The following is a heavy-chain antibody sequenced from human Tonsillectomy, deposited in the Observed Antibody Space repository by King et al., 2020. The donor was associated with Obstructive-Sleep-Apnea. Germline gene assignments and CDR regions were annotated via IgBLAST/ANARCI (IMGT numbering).Heavy chain of an antibody. V-gene: IGHV3-23*04. Sequence: VQLVESGGGLVQPGGSLRLSCAASGFTFSSYAMSWVRQAPGKGLEWVSAISGSGGSTYYADSVKGRLTISRDNSKNTLYLQMNSLSAEDTAVYYCAKSYYYGSGSYEAFRTTQIYYFDYWGQGTLVTVSS. CDR3: AKSYYYGSGSYEAFRTTQIYYFDY. CDR2: ISGSGGST. J-gene: IGHJ4*02. CDR1: GFTFSSYA. D-gene: IGHD3-10*01.